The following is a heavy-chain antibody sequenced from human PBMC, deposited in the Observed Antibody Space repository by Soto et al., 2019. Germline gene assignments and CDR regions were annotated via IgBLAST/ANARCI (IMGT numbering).Heavy chain of an antibody. Sequence: GQLVQSGAEVKKPGASVKVSCKASGYNFATYGITWMRQAPGQGLECMGWISTYTGRTNYAQRLQGRVTMTTDTSTSTAYMELRSLKSDDTAVYYCARRVWESSDAFDIWGQGTMVTVSS. CDR1: GYNFATYG. D-gene: IGHD3-16*01. V-gene: IGHV1-18*04. CDR3: ARRVWESSDAFDI. J-gene: IGHJ3*02. CDR2: ISTYTGRT.